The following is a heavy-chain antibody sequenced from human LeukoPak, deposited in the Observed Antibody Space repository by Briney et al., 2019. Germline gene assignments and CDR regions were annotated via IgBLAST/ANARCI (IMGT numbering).Heavy chain of an antibody. CDR2: IKLDGSEK. Sequence: GGSLRLSCVASGFTFGKYWMSWVRQAPGKGLEWVANIKLDGSEKNYVDSVKGRFTISRDNGKNSLYLQMNSLRGDDTAVYYCAKDVGKWESLHFFDYWGQGTLVTVSS. CDR1: GFTFGKYW. D-gene: IGHD1-26*01. V-gene: IGHV3-7*03. J-gene: IGHJ4*02. CDR3: AKDVGKWESLHFFDY.